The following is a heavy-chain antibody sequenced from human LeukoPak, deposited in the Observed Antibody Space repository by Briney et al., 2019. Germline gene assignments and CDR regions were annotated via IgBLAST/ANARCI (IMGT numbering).Heavy chain of an antibody. D-gene: IGHD2-2*03. J-gene: IGHJ4*02. V-gene: IGHV1-2*02. Sequence: ASVKVSCKASGYTFTGYYMHWVRQAPGQGLEWMGWINPNSGGTNYAQEFQGRVTMTRDTSISTAYMELSRLRSDDTAVYYCARDGRVGIVVVPAAMYADYSGQGTLVTVSS. CDR2: INPNSGGT. CDR3: ARDGRVGIVVVPAAMYADY. CDR1: GYTFTGYY.